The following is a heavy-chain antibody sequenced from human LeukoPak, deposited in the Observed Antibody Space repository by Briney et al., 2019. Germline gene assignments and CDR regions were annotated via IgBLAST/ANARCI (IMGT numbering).Heavy chain of an antibody. CDR1: GYTFTGYY. J-gene: IGHJ4*02. Sequence: ASVKVSCKASGYTFTGYYMHWVRQAPGQGLGWMGWINPNSGGTNYAQKFQGRVTMTRDTSISTAYMELSRLRSDDTAVYYCARDSSYGSGSCHDYWGQGTLVTVSS. V-gene: IGHV1-2*02. CDR2: INPNSGGT. CDR3: ARDSSYGSGSCHDY. D-gene: IGHD3-10*01.